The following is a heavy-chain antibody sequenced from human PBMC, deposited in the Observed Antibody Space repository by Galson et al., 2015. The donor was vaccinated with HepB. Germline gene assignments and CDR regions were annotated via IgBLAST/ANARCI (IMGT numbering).Heavy chain of an antibody. D-gene: IGHD6-6*01. CDR2: ISSSSSYI. V-gene: IGHV3-21*01. Sequence: SLRLSCAASGFTFSSYSMNWVRQAPGKGLEWVSSISSSSSYIYYADSVKGRFTISRDNAKNSLYLQMNSLRAEDTAVYYCARDTSIAAHDAFDIWGQGTMVTVSS. J-gene: IGHJ3*02. CDR3: ARDTSIAAHDAFDI. CDR1: GFTFSSYS.